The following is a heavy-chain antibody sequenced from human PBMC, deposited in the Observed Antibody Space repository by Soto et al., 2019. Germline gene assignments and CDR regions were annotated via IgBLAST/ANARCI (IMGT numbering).Heavy chain of an antibody. V-gene: IGHV4-59*12. Sequence: SETLSLTCTVSGGSISPYHWSWIRQPPGKGLEWIGYIYYSGSTNYNPSLKSRATISVDRSKNQFSLKLSSVTAADTAVYYCARSVFPWGQGTLVTVS. CDR2: IYYSGST. CDR3: ARSVFP. J-gene: IGHJ5*02. CDR1: GGSISPYH.